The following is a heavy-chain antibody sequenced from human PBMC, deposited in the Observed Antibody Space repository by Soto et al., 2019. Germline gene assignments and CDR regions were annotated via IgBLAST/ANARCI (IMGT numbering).Heavy chain of an antibody. CDR3: ARHVVPAANYFDY. Sequence: SETLSLTCTVSGRSISSSYYYWGWIRQPPGKGLEWIGNIYYDGNTYYNPSLKSRVTISPDTSKNQFSLKLTSVTAADTAVYYCARHVVPAANYFDYWGQGTLVTVSS. CDR2: IYYDGNT. D-gene: IGHD2-2*01. J-gene: IGHJ4*02. V-gene: IGHV4-39*01. CDR1: GRSISSSYYY.